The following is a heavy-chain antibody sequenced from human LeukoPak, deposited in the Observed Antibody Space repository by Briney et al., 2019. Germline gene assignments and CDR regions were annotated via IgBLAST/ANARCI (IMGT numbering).Heavy chain of an antibody. D-gene: IGHD2-21*02. Sequence: SETLSLTCTVSSDSISSYYWSWIRQPPGKGLEWIGYIYYSGTTKYNPSLKSRVTISIDTSKNQFSLKLSSVTAADTAVYYCARVTPDYYYYGMDVWGQGTTVTVSS. V-gene: IGHV4-59*01. CDR1: SDSISSYY. CDR3: ARVTPDYYYYGMDV. CDR2: IYYSGTT. J-gene: IGHJ6*02.